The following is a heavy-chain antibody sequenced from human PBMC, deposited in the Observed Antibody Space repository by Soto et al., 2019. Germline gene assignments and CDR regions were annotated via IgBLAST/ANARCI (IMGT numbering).Heavy chain of an antibody. CDR1: GGSISTPSYY. Sequence: PSETLSLTCTFSGGSISTPSYYCAWIRQPPWKGLEWIGSIYYSGTTYYNPSVRSRVTMSLDTYKNEFSLKLNSVNAADTALYYCARPPHSDHSRGDTFGRWRQATMVTGS. CDR3: ARPPHSDHSRGDTFGR. J-gene: IGHJ3*01. D-gene: IGHD2-21*01. V-gene: IGHV4-39*01. CDR2: IYYSGTT.